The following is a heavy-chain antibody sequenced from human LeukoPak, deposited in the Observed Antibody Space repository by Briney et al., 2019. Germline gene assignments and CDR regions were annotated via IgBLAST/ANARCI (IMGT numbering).Heavy chain of an antibody. J-gene: IGHJ2*01. CDR2: IYHSGST. Sequence: PSQTLSLTCAVSGGSISSGGYSWSWTRQPPGKGLEWIGYIYHSGSTYYNPSLKSRVTISVDRSKNQFSLKLSSVTAADTAVYYCARGRGNWYFDLWGRGTLVTVSS. V-gene: IGHV4-30-2*01. CDR1: GGSISSGGYS. CDR3: ARGRGNWYFDL.